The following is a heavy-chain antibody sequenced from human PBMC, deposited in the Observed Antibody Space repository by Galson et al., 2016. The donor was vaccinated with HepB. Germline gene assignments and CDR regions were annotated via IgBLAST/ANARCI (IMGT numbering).Heavy chain of an antibody. J-gene: IGHJ4*02. CDR1: GFSLSTSEVG. CDR3: AHRGGYAGYPYFDY. CDR2: IYWSDAK. D-gene: IGHD3-9*01. Sequence: PALVKPTQTLTLTCTFPGFSLSTSEVGVGWIRQPPGEALEWLAHIYWSDAKFYSPSLKSRLTITKDTSRDQVVLTMTNMDPVDTATYYCAHRGGYAGYPYFDYWGQGALVTVPS. V-gene: IGHV2-5*01.